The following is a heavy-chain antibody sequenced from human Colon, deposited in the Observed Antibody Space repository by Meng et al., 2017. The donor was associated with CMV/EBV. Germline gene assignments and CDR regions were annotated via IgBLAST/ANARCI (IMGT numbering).Heavy chain of an antibody. J-gene: IGHJ3*01. V-gene: IGHV4-38-2*02. Sequence: SETLSLTCTVSGYSISSGYFWGWIRQPPGKGLEWIGSTYHSGTTLYNPSLKSRVTISVDTSKNQFSLKLSSVTAADTAVYYCARDQYPFWGRGTMVTVSS. CDR1: GYSISSGYF. CDR3: ARDQYPF. D-gene: IGHD2/OR15-2a*01. CDR2: TYHSGTT.